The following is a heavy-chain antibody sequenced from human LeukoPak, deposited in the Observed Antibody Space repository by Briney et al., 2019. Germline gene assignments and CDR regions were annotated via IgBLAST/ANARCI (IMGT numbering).Heavy chain of an antibody. CDR3: ARDDGGY. CDR1: GFTFSTYA. Sequence: GGXXXLSCAASGFTFSTYAMNWVRQAPGKGLEWVPYISSSSSPTYYADSVQGRFTISRDNAKNSLYLQMNSLRGEDTAVYYCARDDGGYWGQGTLVTVSS. J-gene: IGHJ4*02. CDR2: ISSSSSPT. D-gene: IGHD3-16*01. V-gene: IGHV3-48*01.